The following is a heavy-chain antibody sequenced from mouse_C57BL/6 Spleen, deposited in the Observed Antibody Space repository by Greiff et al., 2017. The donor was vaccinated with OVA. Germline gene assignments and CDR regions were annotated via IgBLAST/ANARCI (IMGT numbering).Heavy chain of an antibody. CDR1: GYSITSGYY. D-gene: IGHD2-5*01. CDR3: ARSNSNGAMDY. CDR2: ISYDGSN. V-gene: IGHV3-6*01. Sequence: ESGPGLVKPSQSLSLTCSVTGYSITSGYYWNWIRQFPGNKLEWMGYISYDGSNNYNPSLKNRISITRDTSKNQFFLKLNSVTTEDTATYYCARSNSNGAMDYWGQGTSVTVSS. J-gene: IGHJ4*01.